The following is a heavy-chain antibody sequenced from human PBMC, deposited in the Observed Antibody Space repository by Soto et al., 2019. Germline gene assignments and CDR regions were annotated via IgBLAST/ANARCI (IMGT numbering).Heavy chain of an antibody. V-gene: IGHV4-59*08. J-gene: IGHJ6*02. CDR3: AGQRGDYYYYGMDV. D-gene: IGHD3-10*01. Sequence: SETLSLTCTVSGGSISSYYWSWIRQPPGKGLEWIGYIYYSGSTNYNPSLKSRVTLSVDTPKNQFSLKLSSVTAADTAVYYCAGQRGDYYYYGMDVWGQGTTVTVSS. CDR2: IYYSGST. CDR1: GGSISSYY.